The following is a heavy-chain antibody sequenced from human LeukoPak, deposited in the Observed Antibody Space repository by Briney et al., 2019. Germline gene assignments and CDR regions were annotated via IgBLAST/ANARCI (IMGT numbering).Heavy chain of an antibody. CDR2: ISSSGSTI. CDR3: AREGRDIVVVPYYYGTDV. V-gene: IGHV3-48*03. Sequence: GGSLRLSCAASGFTFSSYEMNWVRQAPGKGLEWVSYISSSGSTIYYADTVKGRFTISRDNAKNSLYLQMNSLRAEDTAVYYCAREGRDIVVVPYYYGTDVWGKGTTVTVSS. D-gene: IGHD2-2*01. J-gene: IGHJ6*04. CDR1: GFTFSSYE.